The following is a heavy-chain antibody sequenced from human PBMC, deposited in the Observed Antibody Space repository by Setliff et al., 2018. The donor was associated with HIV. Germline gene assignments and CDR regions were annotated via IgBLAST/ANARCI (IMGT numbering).Heavy chain of an antibody. D-gene: IGHD2-21*02. CDR3: ARAVCGGDCYSRLNWFDP. CDR2: ISYGGNT. CDR1: GDSINSGPYS. J-gene: IGHJ5*02. Sequence: PSETLSLTCTVSGDSINSGPYSWGWIRQPPGKGLESIGSISYGGNTYYNPSLKSRVTISVDTSKNQFSLRLSSVTAADTAVYYCARAVCGGDCYSRLNWFDPWGQGTLVTVSS. V-gene: IGHV4-39*07.